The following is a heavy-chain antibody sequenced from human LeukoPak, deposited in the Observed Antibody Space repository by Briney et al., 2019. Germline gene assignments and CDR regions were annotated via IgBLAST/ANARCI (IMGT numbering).Heavy chain of an antibody. V-gene: IGHV4-4*07. J-gene: IGHJ2*01. CDR2: IYTRGST. CDR3: ARDRENTMVRGVIIRYFDL. Sequence: SETLSLTCTVSGGSINNYYWSWIRQPAGKGLEWIGHIYTRGSTNYNPSLKSRVTMSVDTSKNQFSLKLSSVTAADTAVYYCARDRENTMVRGVIIRYFDLWGRGTLVTVSS. D-gene: IGHD3-10*01. CDR1: GGSINNYY.